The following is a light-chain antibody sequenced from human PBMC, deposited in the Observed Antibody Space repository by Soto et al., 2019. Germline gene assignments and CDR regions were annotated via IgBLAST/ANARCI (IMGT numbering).Light chain of an antibody. V-gene: IGLV2-8*01. CDR2: EVS. J-gene: IGLJ1*01. CDR1: SSDVGGYDY. Sequence: SVLAQPPSASGSPGQSVTTSCTGASSDVGGYDYVSWYQQHPGKAPKLMIYEVSKRPSGVPDRFSASKSGNTASLTVSGLQAEDEAHYHCTSYAGNDVYVFGTGTKGTVL. CDR3: TSYAGNDVYV.